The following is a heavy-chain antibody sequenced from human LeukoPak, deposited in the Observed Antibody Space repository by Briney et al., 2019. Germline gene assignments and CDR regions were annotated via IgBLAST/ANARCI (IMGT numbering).Heavy chain of an antibody. CDR1: GGSFSGYY. CDR3: ARTGTNWYFDL. J-gene: IGHJ2*01. V-gene: IGHV4-34*01. Sequence: SETLSLTCAVYGGSFSGYYWSWIRQPPGKGLEWIGEINHSGSTNYNPSLKSRVTISVDTSKNQFSLKLSSVTAADTAVYYCARTGTNWYFDLWGRGTLVTVSS. D-gene: IGHD2-2*01. CDR2: INHSGST.